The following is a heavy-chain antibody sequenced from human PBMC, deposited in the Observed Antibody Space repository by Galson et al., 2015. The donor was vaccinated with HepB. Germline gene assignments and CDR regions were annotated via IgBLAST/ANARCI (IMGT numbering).Heavy chain of an antibody. J-gene: IGHJ5*02. CDR1: GSTFTSYD. CDR3: ARGRGEYYDILTGYLQRNWFDP. V-gene: IGHV1-8*01. Sequence: SVKVSCKASGSTFTSYDINWVRQATGQGLEWMGWMNPNSGNTGYAQKFQGRVTMTRNTSISTAYMELSSLRSEDTAVYYCARGRGEYYDILTGYLQRNWFDPWGQGTLVTVSS. D-gene: IGHD3-9*01. CDR2: MNPNSGNT.